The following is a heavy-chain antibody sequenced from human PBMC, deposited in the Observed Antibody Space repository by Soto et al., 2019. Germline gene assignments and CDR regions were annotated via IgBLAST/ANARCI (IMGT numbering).Heavy chain of an antibody. CDR2: INHSGST. D-gene: IGHD3-22*01. V-gene: IGHV4-34*01. CDR1: GGSFSGYY. CDR3: ARGSSGYGSDVFGI. J-gene: IGHJ3*02. Sequence: SETLSLTCAVYGGSFSGYYWSWIRQPPGKGLEWIGEINHSGSTNYNPSLKSRVTISVDTSKNQFSLKLSSVTAADTAVYYCARGSSGYGSDVFGIWGQGTMVTVSS.